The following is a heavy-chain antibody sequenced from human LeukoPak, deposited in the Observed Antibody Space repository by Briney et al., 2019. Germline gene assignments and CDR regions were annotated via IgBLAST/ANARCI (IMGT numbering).Heavy chain of an antibody. D-gene: IGHD5-24*01. CDR1: GESFSSYY. Sequence: PSETLSLTCAVYGESFSSYYWSWIRQPPGKGLEWIGEINHSGNTNYNPSLKSRVTISVDTSKNQFSLKLSSVTAADTAVYYCAIVDGDGYNIPDYWGQGTLVTVSS. J-gene: IGHJ4*02. V-gene: IGHV4-34*01. CDR3: AIVDGDGYNIPDY. CDR2: INHSGNT.